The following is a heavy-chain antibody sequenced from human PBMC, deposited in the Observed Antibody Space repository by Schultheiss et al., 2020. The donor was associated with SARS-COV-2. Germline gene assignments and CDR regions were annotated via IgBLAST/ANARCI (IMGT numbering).Heavy chain of an antibody. CDR2: IDYSGRI. D-gene: IGHD3-3*01. CDR3: ASGNDFVYFFDS. J-gene: IGHJ4*02. Sequence: LRLSCTVAGGSIRSGESYWSWIRQSPGKGLEWIGYIDYSGRIFYNSSLKSRLTITVDTSKNQFSPKLTSLTAADTAIYYCASGNDFVYFFDSWGQGTLVTVSS. CDR1: GGSIRSGESY. V-gene: IGHV4-30-4*01.